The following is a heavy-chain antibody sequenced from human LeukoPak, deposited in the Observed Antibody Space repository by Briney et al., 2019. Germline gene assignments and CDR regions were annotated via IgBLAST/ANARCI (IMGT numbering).Heavy chain of an antibody. CDR3: ARLPGIAVAALDY. V-gene: IGHV4-59*01. CDR2: IHCSGTT. J-gene: IGHJ4*02. CDR1: GGSISSYY. D-gene: IGHD6-19*01. Sequence: PSETLSLTCIVSGGSISSYYWSWIRQSPGKGLEWMGYIHCSGTTKYNPSLKSRVTISIDTFKNHFFLKVNSVTAADTAVYYCARLPGIAVAALDYWGQGMLVTVSS.